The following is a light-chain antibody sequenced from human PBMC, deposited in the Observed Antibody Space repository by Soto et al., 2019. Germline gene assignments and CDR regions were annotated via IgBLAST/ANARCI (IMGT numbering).Light chain of an antibody. J-gene: IGLJ3*02. V-gene: IGLV1-40*01. CDR2: GNN. CDR3: QSYDSSLLGV. Sequence: QSVLTQPPSVSGAPGQRVTISCTGSSSNIGTGYDVHWYQQLPGTAPKLLIYGNNNRPSGVPDRFSGSKSGTSASLAITGLQAEDEADYYCQSYDSSLLGVFGWGTKLTVL. CDR1: SSNIGTGYD.